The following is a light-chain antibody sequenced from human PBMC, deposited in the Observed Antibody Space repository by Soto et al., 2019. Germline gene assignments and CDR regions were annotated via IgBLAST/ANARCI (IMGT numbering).Light chain of an antibody. CDR3: HQYGSSPQT. V-gene: IGKV3-20*01. J-gene: IGKJ1*01. CDR1: QSVSSSY. CDR2: GAS. Sequence: EIVLTQSPGTLSLSPGERATLSCRASQSVSSSYLAWYQHTPDQAPRLLIYGASSRATGIPDRFSGSGSGTDFTLTISRLEPEDFAVYYCHQYGSSPQTFGQGTKVEIK.